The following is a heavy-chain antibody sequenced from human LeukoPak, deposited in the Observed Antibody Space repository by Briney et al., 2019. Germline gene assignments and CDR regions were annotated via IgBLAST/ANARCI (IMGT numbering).Heavy chain of an antibody. CDR2: IRCKAYGGTT. CDR1: GFTFGDYA. D-gene: IGHD2-2*01. V-gene: IGHV3-49*04. Sequence: GGSLRLSCTASGFTFGDYAMSWVRQAPGKGLEWVGFIRCKAYGGTTEYAAYVKGRFTISRDDSKSIAYLQMNSLKTEDTAVYYCTRENGGYCSSTSCPWGLYYYDSSGFYDYWGQGTLVTVSS. J-gene: IGHJ4*02. CDR3: TRENGGYCSSTSCPWGLYYYDSSGFYDY.